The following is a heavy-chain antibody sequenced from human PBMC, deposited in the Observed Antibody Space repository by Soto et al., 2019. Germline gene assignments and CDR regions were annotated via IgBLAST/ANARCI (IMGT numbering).Heavy chain of an antibody. V-gene: IGHV3-23*01. Sequence: HPGGSLRLSCAASGFTFSSYAMSWVRQAPGEGLEWVSAISGSGGSTYYADSVKGRFTISRDNSKNTLYLQMTSLRAEDTAVYYCATRSQGTPVSVYYFDYWGQGPLVTVSS. CDR3: ATRSQGTPVSVYYFDY. CDR1: GFTFSSYA. J-gene: IGHJ4*02. D-gene: IGHD1-7*01. CDR2: ISGSGGST.